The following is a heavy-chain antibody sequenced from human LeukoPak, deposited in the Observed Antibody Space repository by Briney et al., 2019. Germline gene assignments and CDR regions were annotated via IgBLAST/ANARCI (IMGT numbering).Heavy chain of an antibody. D-gene: IGHD3-10*01. Sequence: GESLKISCKGSGYSFTSYWIGWVRQMPGKGLEWMGIIYPGDSDTRYSPSFQGQVTISADKSISTAYLQWSSLKASDTAMYYCARTKSLAHMTGSAFDIWGQGTMVTVSS. CDR3: ARTKSLAHMTGSAFDI. V-gene: IGHV5-51*01. J-gene: IGHJ3*02. CDR2: IYPGDSDT. CDR1: GYSFTSYW.